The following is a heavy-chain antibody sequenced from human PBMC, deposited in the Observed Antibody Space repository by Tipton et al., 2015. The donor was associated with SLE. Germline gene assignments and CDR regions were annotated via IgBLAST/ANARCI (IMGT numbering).Heavy chain of an antibody. CDR3: ARGNHRWLPFPFDY. J-gene: IGHJ4*02. Sequence: TLSLTCTVSSGSISSSYWSWIRQPPGKGLEWIGYIYHSGSTNYNPSLKSRVTISVDTSKNQFSLKLSSVTAADTAVYYCARGNHRWLPFPFDYWGQGTLATVSS. CDR2: IYHSGST. D-gene: IGHD6-19*01. CDR1: SGSISSSY. V-gene: IGHV4-59*01.